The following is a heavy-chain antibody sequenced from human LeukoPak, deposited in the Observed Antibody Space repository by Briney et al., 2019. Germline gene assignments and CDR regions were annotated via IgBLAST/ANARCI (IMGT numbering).Heavy chain of an antibody. V-gene: IGHV3-23*01. CDR2: ISGSGGST. Sequence: GGSLRLSCAASGFTFSSYAMSWVRQAPGKGLEWVSAISGSGGSTYYADSVKGRFTISRDNSKNTLYLQMNSLRAEDTAVYYCAKTPSYYDSSGYYSFDYWGQGTLVTVSS. D-gene: IGHD3-22*01. CDR1: GFTFSSYA. CDR3: AKTPSYYDSSGYYSFDY. J-gene: IGHJ4*02.